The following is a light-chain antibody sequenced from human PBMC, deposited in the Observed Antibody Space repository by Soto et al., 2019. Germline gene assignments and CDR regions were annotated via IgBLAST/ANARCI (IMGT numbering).Light chain of an antibody. J-gene: IGKJ5*01. CDR1: QDIKNY. CDR2: DAS. CDR3: QKYGSIPIT. Sequence: DIPMTQSPSSLSASVGDRVTITCQASQDIKNYLNWYQQKPGKAPKLLIYDASNLETGVPSRFSGSGSGTDFSLTISSLQSEDIGTYYCQKYGSIPITFGQGTRLEIK. V-gene: IGKV1-33*01.